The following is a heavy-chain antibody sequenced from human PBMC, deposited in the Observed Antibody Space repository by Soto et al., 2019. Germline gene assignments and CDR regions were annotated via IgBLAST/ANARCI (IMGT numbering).Heavy chain of an antibody. CDR2: IYYTGKT. Sequence: SETLSLTCTVSGGSISGFYWTWIRQPPGRGLEWVGFIYYTGKTSYTPSLRGRVTISQDTSRNQFSLKLNSVTTADTAVYYCTRSSTGYAFDIWGQGKVVTVSS. CDR1: GGSISGFY. V-gene: IGHV4-59*01. J-gene: IGHJ3*02. D-gene: IGHD2-8*02. CDR3: TRSSTGYAFDI.